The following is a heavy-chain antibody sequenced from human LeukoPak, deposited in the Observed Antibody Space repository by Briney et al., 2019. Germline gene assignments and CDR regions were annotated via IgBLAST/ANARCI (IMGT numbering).Heavy chain of an antibody. CDR2: IYPGDSDT. V-gene: IGHV5-51*01. J-gene: IGHJ3*02. CDR1: GYTFTSYW. Sequence: GESLQISCKGSGYTFTSYWIGWVRQMPGIGLEWMGIIYPGDSDTRYSPSFHGQVTMSVDKSISTAYLQWSSLKASDTAMYYCARDFSAFIGAFDIWGQGTMVTVSS. D-gene: IGHD3-3*01. CDR3: ARDFSAFIGAFDI.